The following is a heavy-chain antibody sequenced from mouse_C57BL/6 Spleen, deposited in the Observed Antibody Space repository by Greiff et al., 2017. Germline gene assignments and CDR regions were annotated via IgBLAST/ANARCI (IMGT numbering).Heavy chain of an antibody. V-gene: IGHV1-7*01. CDR3: ARGEVTTGNYFDY. CDR2: INPSSGYT. Sequence: QVQLQQSGAELAKPGASVKLSCKASGYTFTSYWMHWVKQRPGQGLEWIGYINPSSGYTKYNQKFKDKATLTADKSSSTAYMQLSSLTYEDSAVYDCARGEVTTGNYFDYWGQGTTLTVSS. CDR1: GYTFTSYW. D-gene: IGHD1-1*01. J-gene: IGHJ2*01.